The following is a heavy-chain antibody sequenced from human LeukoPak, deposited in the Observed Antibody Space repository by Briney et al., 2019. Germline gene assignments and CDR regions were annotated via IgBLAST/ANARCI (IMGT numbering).Heavy chain of an antibody. J-gene: IGHJ4*02. CDR3: AIDPFTRDYYFDY. V-gene: IGHV3-21*01. Sequence: PGGSLRLSCAASGFTFSSYSMNWVRQAPGKGLEWVSSISSSSSYIYYADSVKGRFTISRDNAKNSLYLQMNSLRAEDTAVYYCAIDPFTRDYYFDYWGQGTLVTVSS. CDR1: GFTFSSYS. D-gene: IGHD2-2*01. CDR2: ISSSSSYI.